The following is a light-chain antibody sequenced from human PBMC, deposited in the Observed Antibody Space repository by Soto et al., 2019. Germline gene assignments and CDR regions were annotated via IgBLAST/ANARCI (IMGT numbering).Light chain of an antibody. Sequence: DITMTQSPSTLSASVGDRVTITCRASQSISRWFAWYKQKPGKAPKLLIYDASSLESGGPSRFSGSVSGTEFPLPFSSRQPDDFATYYCQQYNSYSWTFGQGTKVYIK. V-gene: IGKV1-5*01. CDR3: QQYNSYSWT. CDR2: DAS. J-gene: IGKJ1*01. CDR1: QSISRW.